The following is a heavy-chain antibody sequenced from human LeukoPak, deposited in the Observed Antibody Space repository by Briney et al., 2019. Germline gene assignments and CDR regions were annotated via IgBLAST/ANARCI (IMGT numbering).Heavy chain of an antibody. CDR1: GFTLSSYD. Sequence: GGSLRLSCAASGFTLSSYDMHWVRQAPGKGLEWVAVISYDGSNKYYADSVKGRFTISRDNSKNTLFLQMNSLRAEDTAVYYCAKVSLNMVNDAFDIWGQGTMVSVSS. CDR3: AKVSLNMVNDAFDI. J-gene: IGHJ3*02. D-gene: IGHD4/OR15-4a*01. CDR2: ISYDGSNK. V-gene: IGHV3-30*18.